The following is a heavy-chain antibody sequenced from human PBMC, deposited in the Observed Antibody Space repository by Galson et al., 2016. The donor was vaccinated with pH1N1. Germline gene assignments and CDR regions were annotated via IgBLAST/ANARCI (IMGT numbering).Heavy chain of an antibody. V-gene: IGHV3-7*05. Sequence: SLRLSCAASGFTFSDYWMSWVRQAPGKGLEWVANINQDDSKKNYVASVRGRFTISGDNAKNSLFLQMNSLRVEDTAVYYCASKLYGDPNYWGQGALVTVSS. CDR1: GFTFSDYW. J-gene: IGHJ4*02. CDR2: INQDDSKK. CDR3: ASKLYGDPNY. D-gene: IGHD4-17*01.